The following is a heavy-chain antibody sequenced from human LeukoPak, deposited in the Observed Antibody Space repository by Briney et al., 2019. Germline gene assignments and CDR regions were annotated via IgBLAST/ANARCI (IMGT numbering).Heavy chain of an antibody. J-gene: IGHJ4*02. CDR1: GVSVSSGTYC. Sequence: PSETLSLTCTVSGVSVSSGTYCWTWIRQPPGKGLEWIGNIYTSGSTNYSPSLKSRPTISLDTSKNQFSLKLSSVTAADTAVYYCARMAYYYDSDGYSQLDYWGQGTLVTVSS. CDR3: ARMAYYYDSDGYSQLDY. D-gene: IGHD3-22*01. CDR2: IYTSGST. V-gene: IGHV4-61*01.